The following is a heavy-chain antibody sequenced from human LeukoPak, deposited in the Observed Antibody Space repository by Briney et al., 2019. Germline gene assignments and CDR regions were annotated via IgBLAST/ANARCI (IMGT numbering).Heavy chain of an antibody. Sequence: GGSLRLSCAASGFTFSSYGMHWVRQAPGKGLEWVAVISYDGSNKYYADSVKGRFTISRDRSKSTLYLQMNSLRAEDTAVYFCAKTSTATTGASYWYFDFWGRGTLVTVSS. CDR1: GFTFSSYG. CDR2: ISYDGSNK. V-gene: IGHV3-30*18. D-gene: IGHD4-17*01. J-gene: IGHJ2*01. CDR3: AKTSTATTGASYWYFDF.